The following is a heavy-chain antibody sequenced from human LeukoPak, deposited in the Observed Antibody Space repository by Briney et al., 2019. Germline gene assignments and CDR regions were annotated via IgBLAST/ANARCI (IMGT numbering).Heavy chain of an antibody. CDR3: ARGRGLLWFGELGLRY. D-gene: IGHD3-10*01. CDR1: GGSFSGYY. CDR2: INHSGST. V-gene: IGHV4-34*01. Sequence: SETLPLTCAVYGGSFSGYYWSWIRQPPGKGLEWIGEINHSGSTNYSPSLKSRVTISVDTSKNQFSLKLSSVTAADTAVYYCARGRGLLWFGELGLRYWGQGTLVTVSS. J-gene: IGHJ4*02.